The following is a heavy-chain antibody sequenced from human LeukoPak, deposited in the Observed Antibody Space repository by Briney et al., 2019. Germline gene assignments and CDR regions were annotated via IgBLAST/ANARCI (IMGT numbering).Heavy chain of an antibody. CDR3: ARDGMVPGDAFDI. J-gene: IGHJ3*02. V-gene: IGHV3-30*09. Sequence: GGSLRLSCAASGFTFSSYAMHWVRQAPGKGLGWVAVISYDGSNKYYADSVKGRFAISRDNSKNTLYLQMNSLRAEDTAVYYCARDGMVPGDAFDIWGQGTMVTVSS. CDR1: GFTFSSYA. CDR2: ISYDGSNK. D-gene: IGHD2-8*01.